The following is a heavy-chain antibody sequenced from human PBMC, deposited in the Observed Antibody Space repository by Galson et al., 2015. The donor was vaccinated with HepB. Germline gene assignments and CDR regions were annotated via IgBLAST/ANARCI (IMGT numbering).Heavy chain of an antibody. CDR1: GFTFDDYT. J-gene: IGHJ4*02. CDR3: AKDWGYYDSSGVFDY. CDR2: ISWDGGST. V-gene: IGHV3-43*01. Sequence: SLRLSCAASGFTFDDYTMHWVRHAPGKGLEWVSLISWDGGSTYYADSVKGRFTISRDNSKNSLYLQMNSLRTEDTALYYCAKDWGYYDSSGVFDYWGQGTLVTVSS. D-gene: IGHD3-22*01.